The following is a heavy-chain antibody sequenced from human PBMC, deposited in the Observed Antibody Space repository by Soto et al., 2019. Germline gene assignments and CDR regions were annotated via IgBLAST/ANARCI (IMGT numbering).Heavy chain of an antibody. CDR2: ITYDGSNK. V-gene: IGHV3-30*18. J-gene: IGHJ4*02. CDR1: GFTFSSYG. D-gene: IGHD5-18*01. Sequence: PGGSLRLSCAASGFTFSSYGMHWVRQAPGKGLEWVAGITYDGSNKYYADTVKGRLTIDRDNTKNTLYLQMNSLRAEYTSAYYCAKDAHYGYFLSEVDYWGKGTLVTVSS. CDR3: AKDAHYGYFLSEVDY.